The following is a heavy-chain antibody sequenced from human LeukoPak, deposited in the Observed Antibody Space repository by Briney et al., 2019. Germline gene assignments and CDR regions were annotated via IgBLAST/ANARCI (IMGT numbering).Heavy chain of an antibody. V-gene: IGHV3-48*01. Sequence: GGSLRLPCAASGFTFSSYSMNWVRQAPGKGLEWVSYISSSSSTIYYADSVKGRFTISRDNAKNSLYLQMNSLRAEDTAVYYCARDISGYDFWSGYVDYWGQGTLVTVSS. CDR2: ISSSSSTI. CDR1: GFTFSSYS. CDR3: ARDISGYDFWSGYVDY. D-gene: IGHD3-3*01. J-gene: IGHJ4*02.